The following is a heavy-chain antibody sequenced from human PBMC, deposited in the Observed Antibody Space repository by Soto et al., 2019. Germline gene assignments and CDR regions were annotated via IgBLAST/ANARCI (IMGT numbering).Heavy chain of an antibody. J-gene: IGHJ4*02. CDR2: ISGSGSDT. CDR3: AKDLDPYSSGWFDGY. Sequence: EVQLLESGGGLVQPGGSLRLSCAVFGFAFDSYAMTWVRQAPGKGLEWVSSISGSGSDTYYADSVKGRFTISRDNSKNTLYLQMNSLRADDTAVYFCAKDLDPYSSGWFDGYWGQGTLVTVSS. D-gene: IGHD6-19*01. CDR1: GFAFDSYA. V-gene: IGHV3-23*01.